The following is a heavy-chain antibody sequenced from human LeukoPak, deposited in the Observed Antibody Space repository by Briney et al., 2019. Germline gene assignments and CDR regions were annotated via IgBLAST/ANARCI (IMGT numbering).Heavy chain of an antibody. CDR1: RSTFSNDW. J-gene: IGHJ3*02. CDR3: AREFLPTGAHTDAFDI. D-gene: IGHD7-27*01. Sequence: GGSLRLSCAASRSTFSNDWEHWVRQAPGKGLVWVSRINGDGTSTSYADSVRGRFTISRDNAQNTVDLQMNSLTAEDTAVYLCAREFLPTGAHTDAFDIWGQGTMVTVSS. V-gene: IGHV3-74*01. CDR2: INGDGTST.